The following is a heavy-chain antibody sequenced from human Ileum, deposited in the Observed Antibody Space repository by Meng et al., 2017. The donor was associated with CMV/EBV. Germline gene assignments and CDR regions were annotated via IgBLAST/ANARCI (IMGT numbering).Heavy chain of an antibody. Sequence: GESLKISCAASGFTFSSYAMHWVRQAPGKGLEWVAVISYDGSNKYYADSVKGRFTISSDNSKNTLYLQMNSLRAEDTAVYYCARPRAPLLAQHYFDYWGQGTLVTVSS. CDR1: GFTFSSYA. D-gene: IGHD2-15*01. J-gene: IGHJ4*02. V-gene: IGHV3-30-3*01. CDR2: ISYDGSNK. CDR3: ARPRAPLLAQHYFDY.